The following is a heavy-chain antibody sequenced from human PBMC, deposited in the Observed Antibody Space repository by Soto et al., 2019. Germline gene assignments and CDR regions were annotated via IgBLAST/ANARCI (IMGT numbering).Heavy chain of an antibody. J-gene: IGHJ3*02. CDR2: MNPNSGNT. CDR1: GYTFTSYD. V-gene: IGHV1-8*01. D-gene: IGHD3-3*01. Sequence: ASVKVSCKASGYTFTSYDINWVRQATGQGLEWMGWMNPNSGNTGYAQKFQGRVTMTRDTSISTAYMELSSLRSEDTAVYYCARVRNYDFWSGYHDAFDIWGQGTMVTVSS. CDR3: ARVRNYDFWSGYHDAFDI.